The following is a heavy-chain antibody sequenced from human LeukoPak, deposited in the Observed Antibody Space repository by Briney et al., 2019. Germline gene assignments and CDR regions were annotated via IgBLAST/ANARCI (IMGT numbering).Heavy chain of an antibody. CDR2: INPNSGGT. CDR3: ARGVVVATRGPVDY. CDR1: GYTFTGYY. D-gene: IGHD2-15*01. Sequence: SVKVSCKASGYTFTGYYMHWVRPPRGRGREGMGLINPNSGGTNFAQKLQGRVTMTRDTSTSTAYLEPSRLRSGDTAVYYCARGVVVATRGPVDYWGPGTLVTVSP. J-gene: IGHJ4*02. V-gene: IGHV1-2*02.